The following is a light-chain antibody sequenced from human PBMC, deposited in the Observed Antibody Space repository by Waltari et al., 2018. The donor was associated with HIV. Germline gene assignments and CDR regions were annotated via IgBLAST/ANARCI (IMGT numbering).Light chain of an antibody. Sequence: EIVMTQSPATLSVSPGETAILSCRVSQRVGINVAWYQQKPGQAPRLLMSAASTRATGTPARFSGSGSGTDFTLTISSLQSEDFAVYYCQHYNNWLTWTFGQGTNVEVK. V-gene: IGKV3-15*01. CDR3: QHYNNWLTWT. J-gene: IGKJ1*01. CDR1: QRVGIN. CDR2: AAS.